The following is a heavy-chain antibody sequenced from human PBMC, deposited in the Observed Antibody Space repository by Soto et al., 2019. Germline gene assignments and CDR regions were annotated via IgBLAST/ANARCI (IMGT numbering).Heavy chain of an antibody. CDR3: ARDRGDYSNYVYWFDP. Sequence: QVQLVQSGAEVKKPGSSVKVSCKASGGTFSSYTISWVRQAPGQGLEWMGRIIPILGIANYAQKFQGRVTSTADKSTSTAYMELSSLRSEDTAVYYCARDRGDYSNYVYWFDPWGQGTLVTVSS. V-gene: IGHV1-69*08. J-gene: IGHJ5*02. CDR1: GGTFSSYT. CDR2: IIPILGIA. D-gene: IGHD4-4*01.